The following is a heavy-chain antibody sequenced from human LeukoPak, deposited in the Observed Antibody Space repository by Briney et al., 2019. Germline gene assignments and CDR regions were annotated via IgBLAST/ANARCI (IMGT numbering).Heavy chain of an antibody. D-gene: IGHD2-21*02. CDR3: AFRPVALCDGGCYPYYFDH. CDR2: ISGSGGST. V-gene: IGHV3-23*01. Sequence: PGGSLRLSCAASGFTFSSYAMSWVRQAPGKGLEWVSAISGSGGSTYYADSLKGRFTVSRDNSKNTLYLQMNTLRAEDTAVYYCAFRPVALCDGGCYPYYFDHWGQGTLVTVSS. CDR1: GFTFSSYA. J-gene: IGHJ4*02.